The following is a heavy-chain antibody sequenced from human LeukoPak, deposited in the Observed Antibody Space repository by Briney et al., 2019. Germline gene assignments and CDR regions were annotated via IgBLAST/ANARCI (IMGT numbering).Heavy chain of an antibody. J-gene: IGHJ5*02. D-gene: IGHD3-3*01. Sequence: PSETLSLTCAVYGGSFSGYYWTWIRQPPGKGLEWIGEINHSGSTNYNPSLKSRVTISVDTSKNQFSLKLSSVTAADTAVYYCARGWRFFKFTPAGQKQPYYDFWSGLRVNWFDPWGQGTLVTVSS. CDR3: ARGWRFFKFTPAGQKQPYYDFWSGLRVNWFDP. CDR1: GGSFSGYY. CDR2: INHSGST. V-gene: IGHV4-34*01.